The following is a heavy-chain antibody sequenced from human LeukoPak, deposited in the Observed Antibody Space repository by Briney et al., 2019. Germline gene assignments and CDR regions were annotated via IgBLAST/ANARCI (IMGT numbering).Heavy chain of an antibody. J-gene: IGHJ4*02. CDR1: GGSFSPYY. D-gene: IGHD2-21*02. V-gene: IGHV4-34*01. CDR2: INPGGRH. Sequence: SETLSLTCAVYGGSFSPYYWSWIRQPPGKGLEWIGEINPGGRHNLNPSLKSRVTISVDTSKNQFSLRLSSVTAANTAVYYCAGGGFYCGCDWYVDHWGQGTLLTVTS. CDR3: AGGGFYCGCDWYVDH.